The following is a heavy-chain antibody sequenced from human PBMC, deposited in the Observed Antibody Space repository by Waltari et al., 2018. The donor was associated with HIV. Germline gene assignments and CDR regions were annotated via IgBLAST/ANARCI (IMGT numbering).Heavy chain of an antibody. Sequence: EVQLVESGGGSVQPGGSLRLSCAASGFTFSSYEMNWVRQAPDKGLEWVSYISSSSSTVRYADSVKGRFTISRDNAKNSLYLQMNSLRAEDTAIYYCARDIYIGSGTYFDYWGHGTLVTVSS. J-gene: IGHJ4*01. D-gene: IGHD3-10*01. V-gene: IGHV3-48*03. CDR3: ARDIYIGSGTYFDY. CDR1: GFTFSSYE. CDR2: ISSSSSTV.